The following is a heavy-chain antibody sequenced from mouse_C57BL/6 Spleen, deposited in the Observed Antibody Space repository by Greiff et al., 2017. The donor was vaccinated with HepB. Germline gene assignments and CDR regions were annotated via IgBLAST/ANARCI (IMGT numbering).Heavy chain of an antibody. CDR3: ARALTGTTWFAY. Sequence: EVKLMESGGGLVKPGGSLKLSCAASGFTFSSYAMSWVRQTPEKRLEWVATISDGGSYTYYPDNLKGRFTISRDNAKNNLYLQMSHLKSEDTAMYYCARALTGTTWFAYWGQGTLVTVSA. CDR2: ISDGGSYT. CDR1: GFTFSSYA. J-gene: IGHJ3*01. D-gene: IGHD4-1*01. V-gene: IGHV5-4*03.